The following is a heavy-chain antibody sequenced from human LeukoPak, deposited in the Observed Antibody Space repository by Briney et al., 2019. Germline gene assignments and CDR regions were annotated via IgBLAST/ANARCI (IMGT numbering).Heavy chain of an antibody. D-gene: IGHD6-13*01. CDR1: GGSISSYY. CDR3: ARLHRGVAAAGTGYYFDY. J-gene: IGHJ4*02. V-gene: IGHV4-34*01. Sequence: PSETLSLTCTVSGGSISSYYWSWIRQPPGKGLEWIGEINHSGSTNYNPSLKSRVTISVDTSKNQFSLKLSSVTAADTAVYYCARLHRGVAAAGTGYYFDYWGQGTLVTVSS. CDR2: INHSGST.